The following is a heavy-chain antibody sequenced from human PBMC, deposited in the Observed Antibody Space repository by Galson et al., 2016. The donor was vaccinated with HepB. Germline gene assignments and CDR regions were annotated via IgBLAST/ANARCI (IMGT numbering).Heavy chain of an antibody. CDR2: INWNGGSI. J-gene: IGHJ4*02. D-gene: IGHD3-22*01. CDR3: AKERQEFDTSGYEPYDH. Sequence: SLRLSCAASGFMFDNNGMSWVRQVPGKGLEWVGGINWNGGSIGYADAVQGRFTISRDNAKNSLFLEMNSLRAEDTALYYCAKERQEFDTSGYEPYDHWGQGTLVTVSS. CDR1: GFMFDNNG. V-gene: IGHV3-20*04.